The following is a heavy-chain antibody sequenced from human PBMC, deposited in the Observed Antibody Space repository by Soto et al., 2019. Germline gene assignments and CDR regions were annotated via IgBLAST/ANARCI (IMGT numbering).Heavy chain of an antibody. V-gene: IGHV1-69*08. Sequence: QVQLVQSGAEVKKPGSSVKVSCKASGGTFSTYTINWVRQAPGQGLEWMGRINPILGIAIYAQKFQGRVTMTTDTSTSTAYMELRSLRSDDTAVYYCARDTSPDYYGSGSYLDYWGQGTLVTVSS. CDR3: ARDTSPDYYGSGSYLDY. D-gene: IGHD3-10*01. CDR2: INPILGIA. CDR1: GGTFSTYT. J-gene: IGHJ4*02.